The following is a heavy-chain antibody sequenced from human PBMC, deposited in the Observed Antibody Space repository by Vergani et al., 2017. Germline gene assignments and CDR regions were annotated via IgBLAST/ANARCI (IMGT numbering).Heavy chain of an antibody. CDR2: ISYDGSNK. J-gene: IGHJ3*02. CDR1: GFTSNLYG. V-gene: IGHV3-30*19. Sequence: QVQWVESGGGVVQPGRSLRFSCAAPGFTSNLYGMHWVRQAPGKGLEWVAVISYDGSNKYYADSVKGRFTISRDNSKNTLYLQMNSLGAKDTAVYYRAGVATRVARENDAFDIWDRGTVVTVSS. CDR3: AGVATRVARENDAFDI. D-gene: IGHD5-12*01.